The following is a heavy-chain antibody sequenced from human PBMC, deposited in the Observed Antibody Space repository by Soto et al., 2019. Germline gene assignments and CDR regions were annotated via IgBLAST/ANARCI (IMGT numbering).Heavy chain of an antibody. CDR3: ARGPHDFWSGYWGRYYYYMDA. Sequence: GGSLRLSCAASGSTFSSYSMNWGLQAPWKGLEWVAAISYDGGDEYYADSVEGRFTISRDNSKNTLYLQMNSLTAEDTAVYYCARGPHDFWSGYWGRYYYYMDAWGKGTTVTVSS. V-gene: IGHV3-30*03. CDR1: GSTFSSYS. CDR2: ISYDGGDE. D-gene: IGHD3-3*01. J-gene: IGHJ6*03.